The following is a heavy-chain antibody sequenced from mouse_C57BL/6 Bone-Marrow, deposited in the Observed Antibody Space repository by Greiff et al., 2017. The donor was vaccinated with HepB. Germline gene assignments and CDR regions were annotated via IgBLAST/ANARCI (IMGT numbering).Heavy chain of an antibody. Sequence: VQLKQSGPVLVKPGASVKMSCKASGYTFTDYYMNWVKQSHGKSLEWIGVINPYNGGTSYNQKFKGKATLTVDKSSSTAYMELNSLTSEDSAVYYCARGYDYDGYAMDYWGQGTSVTVSS. CDR3: ARGYDYDGYAMDY. CDR1: GYTFTDYY. CDR2: INPYNGGT. J-gene: IGHJ4*01. V-gene: IGHV1-19*01. D-gene: IGHD2-4*01.